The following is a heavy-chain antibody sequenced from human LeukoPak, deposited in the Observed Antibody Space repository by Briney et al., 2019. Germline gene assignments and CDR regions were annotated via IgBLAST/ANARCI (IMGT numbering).Heavy chain of an antibody. D-gene: IGHD3-22*01. Sequence: GGSLRLSCAASGFTFSSYSMNWVRQAPGKGLEWVSYISSSSSTIYYADSVKGRFTISRDNAKNSLYLQMNSLRAEDTAVYYCARDPYYYDSSGYPDYWGQGTLVTVS. J-gene: IGHJ4*02. V-gene: IGHV3-48*01. CDR1: GFTFSSYS. CDR2: ISSSSSTI. CDR3: ARDPYYYDSSGYPDY.